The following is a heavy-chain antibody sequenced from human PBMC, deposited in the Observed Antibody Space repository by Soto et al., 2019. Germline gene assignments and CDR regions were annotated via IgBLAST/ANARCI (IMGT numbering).Heavy chain of an antibody. Sequence: VEDLKISCKGSKYTFARPWIAWVRQKPGKGLELMGAVYPEDSGIDYSPSFHAQVTISADASICSSFFDWSALRASDAAKYFWARTGCFTIFGDVPSLHYGMDLWGQGTTVTVSS. CDR3: ARTGCFTIFGDVPSLHYGMDL. CDR2: VYPEDSGI. D-gene: IGHD3-3*02. CDR1: KYTFARPW. V-gene: IGHV5-51*01. J-gene: IGHJ6*02.